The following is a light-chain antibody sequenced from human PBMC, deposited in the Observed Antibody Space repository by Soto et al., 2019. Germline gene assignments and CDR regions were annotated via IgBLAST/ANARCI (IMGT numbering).Light chain of an antibody. Sequence: PGERATVSCRASQSVGGSSLAWYQQRPGQAPRLLIYDTSKRATGIPDRFSGSGSGTDFTLTISRLEPEDFAVYYCQQYQNSPRTIGQGTKVEIK. CDR3: QQYQNSPRT. V-gene: IGKV3-20*01. J-gene: IGKJ1*01. CDR2: DTS. CDR1: QSVGGSS.